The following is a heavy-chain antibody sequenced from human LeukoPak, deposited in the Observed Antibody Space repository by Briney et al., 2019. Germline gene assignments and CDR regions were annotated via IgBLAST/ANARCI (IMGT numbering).Heavy chain of an antibody. D-gene: IGHD2-15*01. V-gene: IGHV4-34*01. CDR2: INHSGST. CDR1: GVSFSGYY. Sequence: SETLSLTCAVYGVSFSGYYWSWIRQPPGKGLEWIGEINHSGSTNYNPSLKSRVTISVDTSKNQFSLKLSSVTAADTAVYYCARVGVVVLAATPGYYFDYWGQGTLVTVSS. CDR3: ARVGVVVLAATPGYYFDY. J-gene: IGHJ4*02.